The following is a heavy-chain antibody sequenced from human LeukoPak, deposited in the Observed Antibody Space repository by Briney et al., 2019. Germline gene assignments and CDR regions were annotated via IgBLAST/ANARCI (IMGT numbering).Heavy chain of an antibody. CDR3: ARRIGTPTDAFDI. D-gene: IGHD2-21*01. CDR1: GYSFTTYG. V-gene: IGHV1-18*01. Sequence: ASVKVSCKSSGYSFTTYGISWVRQAPGQGLEWMGWIFSFNGNTNYAQKFQGRASMTTDTSTSTAYLELRSLRSDDTAIYFCARRIGTPTDAFDIWGQGTVVTVSS. CDR2: IFSFNGNT. J-gene: IGHJ3*02.